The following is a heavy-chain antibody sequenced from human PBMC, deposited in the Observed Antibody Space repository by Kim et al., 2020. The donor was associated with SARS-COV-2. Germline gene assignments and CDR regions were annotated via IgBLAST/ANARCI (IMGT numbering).Heavy chain of an antibody. D-gene: IGHD3-22*01. CDR1: GFTFSSYA. CDR2: ISGSGGST. V-gene: IGHV3-23*01. J-gene: IGHJ4*02. Sequence: GGSLRLSCAASGFTFSSYAMSWVRQAPGKGLEWVSAISGSGGSTYYADSVKGRFTISRDNSKNTLYLQMNSLRAEDTAVYYCAKVFEEGXXXIVXARTTSYXXXWGQGTXXTXSS. CDR3: AKVFEEGXXXIVXARTTSYXXX.